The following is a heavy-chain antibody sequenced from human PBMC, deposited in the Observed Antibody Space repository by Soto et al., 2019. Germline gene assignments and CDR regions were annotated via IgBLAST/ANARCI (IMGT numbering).Heavy chain of an antibody. CDR3: AREPRGALYYFDC. Sequence: QVQLVQSGAEVKKPGASVKVSCKASGYTSTSYDINWVRQAAGQGLEWMGWVNPNSGNTGYAQKFQGRVTMTRDTSKTTAYMELSSLRSEDTAVYYCAREPRGALYYFDCWGQGTLGTVSS. V-gene: IGHV1-8*02. J-gene: IGHJ4*02. CDR1: GYTSTSYD. CDR2: VNPNSGNT. D-gene: IGHD1-26*01.